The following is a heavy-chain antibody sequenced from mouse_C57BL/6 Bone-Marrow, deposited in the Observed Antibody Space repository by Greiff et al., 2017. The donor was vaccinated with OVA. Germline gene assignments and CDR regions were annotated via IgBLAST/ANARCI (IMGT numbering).Heavy chain of an antibody. Sequence: VQLQQSGTVLARPGASVKMSCKTSGYTFTSYWMHWVKQRPGQGLEWIGAIYPGNRDTSYNQKFKGKAKLTAVTSASTAYMELSSLTNEDSAVYYCTRAYYYGSSYVDFDVWGTGTTVTVSS. V-gene: IGHV1-5*01. D-gene: IGHD1-1*01. CDR3: TRAYYYGSSYVDFDV. CDR1: GYTFTSYW. J-gene: IGHJ1*03. CDR2: IYPGNRDT.